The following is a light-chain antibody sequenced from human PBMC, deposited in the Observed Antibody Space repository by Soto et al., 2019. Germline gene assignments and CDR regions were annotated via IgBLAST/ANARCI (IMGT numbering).Light chain of an antibody. CDR3: QQFNTYPPT. V-gene: IGKV1-13*02. CDR1: QGISSA. Sequence: AIQLTQSPSSLSASVGDRVTITCRASQGISSALAWYQQKPGKPPKLLIYDASSLETGVPSRFSGRGSGTDFPLIISSLQPEDLATYYCQQFNTYPPTFGGGTKVEIK. CDR2: DAS. J-gene: IGKJ4*01.